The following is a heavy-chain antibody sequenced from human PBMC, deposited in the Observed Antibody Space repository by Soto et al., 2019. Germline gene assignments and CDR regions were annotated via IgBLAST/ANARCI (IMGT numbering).Heavy chain of an antibody. CDR1: GFTFSSYS. V-gene: IGHV3-48*02. J-gene: IGHJ6*02. CDR2: ISSSSSTI. D-gene: IGHD6-13*01. Sequence: GGSLRLSCAASGFTFSSYSMNWVRQAPGKGLEWVSYISSSSSTIYYADSVKGRFTISRDNAKNSLYLQMNSLRDEDTAVYYCARDPLSIAAAGTVGMDGWGQGTTVTVSS. CDR3: ARDPLSIAAAGTVGMDG.